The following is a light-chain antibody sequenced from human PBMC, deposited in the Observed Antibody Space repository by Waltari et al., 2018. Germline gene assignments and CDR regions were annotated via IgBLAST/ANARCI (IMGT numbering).Light chain of an antibody. V-gene: IGKV3-15*01. CDR2: GAS. Sequence: EIVMTQPRATLSVSPGERATLSCRASQSVRSNLAWYQQKPGQAPRLLIYGASTRATGIPARFSGSGSGTDFTLTISSLQSEDFAVYYCQQYNNWPPVFTFGPGTKVDIK. CDR1: QSVRSN. CDR3: QQYNNWPPVFT. J-gene: IGKJ3*01.